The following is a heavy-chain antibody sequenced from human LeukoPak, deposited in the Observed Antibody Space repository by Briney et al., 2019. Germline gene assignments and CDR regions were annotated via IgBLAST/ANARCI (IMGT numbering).Heavy chain of an antibody. J-gene: IGHJ4*02. V-gene: IGHV3-48*02. Sequence: GSLRLSCAASGFTFSSYSMNWVRQAPGKGLEWVSYISSSSNTVYYADSVKGRFTISRDNAKNSLYLQMNSLRDEDTAVYYCAKICGSCQSGIFDYWGQGTLVTVSS. CDR1: GFTFSSYS. CDR3: AKICGSCQSGIFDY. D-gene: IGHD2-15*01. CDR2: ISSSSNTV.